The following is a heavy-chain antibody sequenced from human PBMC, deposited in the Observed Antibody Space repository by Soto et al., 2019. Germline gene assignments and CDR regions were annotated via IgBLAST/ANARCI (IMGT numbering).Heavy chain of an antibody. CDR3: AKDYSAVPDY. CDR2: MNPDGTFA. CDR1: GFPFGGHW. Sequence: EVQLVESGGGLVQPGGSLRLSCAASGFPFGGHWMYWVRQAPGKGLVWVSRMNPDGTFASYADSVKGRFFTSRDNAKNTLYLQMSSLRDEDTAVYYWAKDYSAVPDYWGQGTLVTVSS. V-gene: IGHV3-74*01. D-gene: IGHD1-26*01. J-gene: IGHJ4*02.